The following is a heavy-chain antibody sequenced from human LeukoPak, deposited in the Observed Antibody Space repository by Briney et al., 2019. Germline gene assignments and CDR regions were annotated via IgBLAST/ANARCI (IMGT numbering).Heavy chain of an antibody. CDR2: IYYSGST. V-gene: IGHV4-59*01. J-gene: IGHJ4*02. CDR1: GGSISSYY. D-gene: IGHD1-26*01. Sequence: SETLSLTCTVSGGSISSYYWSWIRQPPGKGLEWIGYIYYSGSTNYNPSLKSRVTISVDTSKNQFSLKLSSVTAADTAVYYCARAQWELLPDYWGQGTLLTVSS. CDR3: ARAQWELLPDY.